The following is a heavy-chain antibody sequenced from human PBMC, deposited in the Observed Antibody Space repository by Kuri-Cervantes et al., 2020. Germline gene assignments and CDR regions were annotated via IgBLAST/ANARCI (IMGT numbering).Heavy chain of an antibody. D-gene: IGHD3-10*01. Sequence: GGSLRLSCAASRFTFSIYTMNWVRQAPGKGLEWVSYISSSSSTIYYADSVKGRFTVSRDNAKNTLYLQMGSLRAEDMAVYYCARGVRGPRENYMDVWGKGTTVTVSS. CDR2: ISSSSSTI. V-gene: IGHV3-48*01. CDR1: RFTFSIYT. J-gene: IGHJ6*03. CDR3: ARGVRGPRENYMDV.